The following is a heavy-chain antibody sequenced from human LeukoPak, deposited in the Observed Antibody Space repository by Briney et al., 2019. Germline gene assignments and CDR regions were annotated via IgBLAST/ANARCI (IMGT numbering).Heavy chain of an antibody. CDR3: AKPGA. J-gene: IGHJ4*02. Sequence: PGGSLRLSCAASGFTFNNYGMHWVRQAPGKGLEWVAVISYDGRNKHYPDSVKGRFTISRDNSKNTLYLQMNSLRAEDTAVYYCAKPGAWGQGTLVTVSS. V-gene: IGHV3-30*18. CDR2: ISYDGRNK. CDR1: GFTFNNYG.